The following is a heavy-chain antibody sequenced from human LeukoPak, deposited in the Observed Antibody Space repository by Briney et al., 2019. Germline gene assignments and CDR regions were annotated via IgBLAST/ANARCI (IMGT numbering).Heavy chain of an antibody. CDR2: IISIFGTA. D-gene: IGHD6-13*01. CDR1: GGTFSSYA. V-gene: IGHV1-69*13. CDR3: AGVTRGIAYDY. Sequence: SVKVSCKASGGTFSSYAISWVRQAPGQGLEWMGGIISIFGTANYAQKFQGRVTITADESTSTAYMELSSLRSEDTAVYYCAGVTRGIAYDYWGQGTLVTVSS. J-gene: IGHJ4*02.